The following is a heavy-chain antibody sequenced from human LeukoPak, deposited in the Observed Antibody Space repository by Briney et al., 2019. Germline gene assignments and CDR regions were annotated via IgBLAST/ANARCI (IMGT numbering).Heavy chain of an antibody. CDR2: IWYDGSNK. V-gene: IGHV3-33*01. J-gene: IGHJ4*02. Sequence: PGGSLRLSCAASGFTFSSYGMHWVRQAPGKGLEWVAVIWYDGSNKYYADSVKGRFTISRDNSKNTLYLQMNSLRAEDTAVYYCARGSGYYGSGSYYNVPDYFDYWGQGTLVTVSS. CDR3: ARGSGYYGSGSYYNVPDYFDY. CDR1: GFTFSSYG. D-gene: IGHD3-10*01.